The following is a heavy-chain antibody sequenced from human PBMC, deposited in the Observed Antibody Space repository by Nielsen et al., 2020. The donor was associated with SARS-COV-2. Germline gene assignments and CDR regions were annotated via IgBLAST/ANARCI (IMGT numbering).Heavy chain of an antibody. D-gene: IGHD5-24*01. CDR1: GGSIRTGSHY. CDR3: VRIDMATISVDY. V-gene: IGHV4-61*01. J-gene: IGHJ4*02. Sequence: SETLSLTCIVSGGSIRTGSHYWSWIRQPPGKGLEWIGYIFYRGNTNYNPSLKSRVTISVDTYKNQFSLKVNSVTAADTAVYYCVRIDMATISVDYWGRGTLVTVSS. CDR2: IFYRGNT.